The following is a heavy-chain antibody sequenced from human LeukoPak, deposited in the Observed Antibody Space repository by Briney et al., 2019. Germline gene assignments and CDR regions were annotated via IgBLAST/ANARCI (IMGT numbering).Heavy chain of an antibody. CDR2: ISWNSGSI. CDR1: GFTFSSYS. V-gene: IGHV3-9*01. D-gene: IGHD3-22*01. J-gene: IGHJ4*02. CDR3: AKDIQYYYDSSGLFDY. Sequence: LRLSCAASGFTFSSYSMNWVRQAPGKGLEWVSGISWNSGSIGYADSVKGRFAISRDNAKNSLYLQMNSLRAEDTALYYCAKDIQYYYDSSGLFDYWGQGTLVTVSS.